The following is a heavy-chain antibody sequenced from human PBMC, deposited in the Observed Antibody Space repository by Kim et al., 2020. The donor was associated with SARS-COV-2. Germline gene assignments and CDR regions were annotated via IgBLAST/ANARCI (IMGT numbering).Heavy chain of an antibody. CDR3: AKEDDSSGYYVNWFDP. V-gene: IGHV3-33*06. CDR1: GFTFSSYG. J-gene: IGHJ5*02. CDR2: IWYDGSNK. Sequence: GGSLRLSCAASGFTFSSYGMHWVRQAPGKGLEWVAVIWYDGSNKYYADSVKGRFTISRDNSKNTLYLQMNSLRAEDTAVYYCAKEDDSSGYYVNWFDPWGQGTLVTVSS. D-gene: IGHD3-22*01.